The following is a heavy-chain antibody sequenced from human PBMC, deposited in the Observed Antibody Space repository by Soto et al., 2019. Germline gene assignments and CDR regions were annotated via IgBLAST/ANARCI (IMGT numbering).Heavy chain of an antibody. Sequence: SETLSLTCTASGGSITSSSHFWGWVRQPPGKGLEWIGTIYFTGNTHYTPSLKSRLTMSIDTSKNEFSLRLNSVTAADTAVYYCAGQTFTIAAASYGRSNWFDPWGPGTLVTVSS. CDR1: GGSITSSSHF. CDR3: AGQTFTIAAASYGRSNWFDP. CDR2: IYFTGNT. J-gene: IGHJ5*02. V-gene: IGHV4-39*01. D-gene: IGHD6-25*01.